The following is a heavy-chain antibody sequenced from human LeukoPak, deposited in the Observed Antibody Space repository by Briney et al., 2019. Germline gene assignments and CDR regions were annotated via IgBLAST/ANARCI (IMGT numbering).Heavy chain of an antibody. CDR2: ISYDGSNK. CDR1: GFTFSSYG. CDR3: AKSAKYDILTGWLDY. D-gene: IGHD3-9*01. Sequence: GGSLRLSCAASGFTFSSYGMHWVRQAPGKGLEWGAVISYDGSNKYYADSVKGRFTISRDNSKNTLYLQMNSLRAEDTAVYYCAKSAKYDILTGWLDYWGQGPLVPVSS. J-gene: IGHJ4*02. V-gene: IGHV3-30*18.